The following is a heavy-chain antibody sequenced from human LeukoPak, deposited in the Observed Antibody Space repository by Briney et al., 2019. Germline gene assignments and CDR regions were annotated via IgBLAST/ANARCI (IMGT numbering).Heavy chain of an antibody. J-gene: IGHJ6*02. CDR2: IIPIFGTA. CDR1: GGTFSSYA. CDR3: ARWGLLWFGELLYPAFYYYYGMDV. V-gene: IGHV1-69*01. D-gene: IGHD3-10*01. Sequence: ASVKVSCKASGGTFSSYAISWVRQAPGQGLEWMGGIIPIFGTANYAQKFQGRVTITADESTSTAYMELSSLRSEDTAVYYCARWGLLWFGELLYPAFYYYYGMDVWGQGTTVTVSS.